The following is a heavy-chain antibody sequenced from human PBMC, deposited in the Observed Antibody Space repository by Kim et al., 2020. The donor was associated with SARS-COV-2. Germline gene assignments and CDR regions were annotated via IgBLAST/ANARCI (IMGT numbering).Heavy chain of an antibody. D-gene: IGHD2-15*01. V-gene: IGHV3-23*01. Sequence: GGSLRLSCAASGFAFNTYAMSWVRQAPGNGLEWVSGIGGNGVSIYYADSVKGRFTVYRDNSKTTLYLQMNSLRVEDTALYYCAKAQAIFCSGGSCFGDYFDFWGQGIQVAVSS. CDR2: IGGNGVSI. CDR3: AKAQAIFCSGGSCFGDYFDF. J-gene: IGHJ4*02. CDR1: GFAFNTYA.